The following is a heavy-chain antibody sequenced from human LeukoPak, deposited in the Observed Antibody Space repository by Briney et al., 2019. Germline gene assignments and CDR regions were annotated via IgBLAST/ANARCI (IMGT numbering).Heavy chain of an antibody. CDR3: ARDRVGSSTSCYDY. J-gene: IGHJ4*02. V-gene: IGHV3-11*01. CDR1: GFSFSDHY. D-gene: IGHD2-2*01. CDR2: MSSSDNPI. Sequence: GGSLRLSCAASGFSFSDHYMSWIRQAPGKGLEWVSYMSSSDNPIYYADSVKGRFTISRDHAKNSLYLQMNNLRAEDTAVYYCARDRVGSSTSCYDYWGQGTLVTVSS.